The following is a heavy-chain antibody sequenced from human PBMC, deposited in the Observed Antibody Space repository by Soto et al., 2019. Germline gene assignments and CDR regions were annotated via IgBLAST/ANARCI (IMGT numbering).Heavy chain of an antibody. J-gene: IGHJ2*01. Sequence: SETLSLTCTVSGGSISSSSYYWGWIRQPPGKGLEWIGSIYYSGSTYYNPSLKSRVTISVDTSKNQFSLKLSSVTAADTAVYYCARQGDYYGSASSNYWYFDLWGRGPLVT. V-gene: IGHV4-39*01. D-gene: IGHD3-10*01. CDR1: GGSISSSSYY. CDR2: IYYSGST. CDR3: ARQGDYYGSASSNYWYFDL.